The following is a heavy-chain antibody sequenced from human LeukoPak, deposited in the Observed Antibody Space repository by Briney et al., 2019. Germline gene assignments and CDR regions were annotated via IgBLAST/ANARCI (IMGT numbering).Heavy chain of an antibody. CDR3: AKDPYQTYREYGSARPDY. CDR2: IYYSGST. J-gene: IGHJ4*02. Sequence: PSETLSLTCTVSGGSISSYYWSWIRQPPGKGLEWIGYIYYSGSTNYNPSLTSRVTISVDTSKNQFSLKLSSVTAADTAVYYCAKDPYQTYREYGSARPDYWGREPWSPSPQ. CDR1: GGSISSYY. V-gene: IGHV4-59*01. D-gene: IGHD3-10*01.